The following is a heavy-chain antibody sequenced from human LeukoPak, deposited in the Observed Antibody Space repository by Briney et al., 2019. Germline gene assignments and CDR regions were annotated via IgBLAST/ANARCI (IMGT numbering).Heavy chain of an antibody. D-gene: IGHD4-17*01. Sequence: SETLSLTCTVSGGSISSSSYSWGWIRQPPGKGLEWIGYIFHRGRTNYNPSLKSRITISMDTSKNQVSLKLNSVTAADTAVYYCARIYGDYVFYYAMDVWGQGTTVTVSS. CDR2: IFHRGRT. CDR1: GGSISSSSYS. CDR3: ARIYGDYVFYYAMDV. V-gene: IGHV4-61*05. J-gene: IGHJ6*02.